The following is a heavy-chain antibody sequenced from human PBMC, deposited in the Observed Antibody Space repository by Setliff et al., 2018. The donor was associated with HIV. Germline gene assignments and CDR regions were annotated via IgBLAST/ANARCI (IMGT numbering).Heavy chain of an antibody. V-gene: IGHV3-74*01. Sequence: PGGSLRLSCAASGFTFSSYTMNWVRQAPGKGLEWVSRINTDGSNTNYADSVKGRFTISRDNTKNTLYLQMNSLRAEDTAVYYCAREVGDSSGYYYRNYYFDSWGQGTLVTVSS. J-gene: IGHJ4*02. CDR1: GFTFSSYT. D-gene: IGHD3-22*01. CDR2: INTDGSNT. CDR3: AREVGDSSGYYYRNYYFDS.